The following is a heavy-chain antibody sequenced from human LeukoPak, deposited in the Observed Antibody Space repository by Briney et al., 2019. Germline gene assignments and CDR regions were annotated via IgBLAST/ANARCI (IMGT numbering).Heavy chain of an antibody. Sequence: GGSLRLSCAASGFTFSSYAMSWVRQAPGKGLEWVSAISGSGGSTYYADSVKGRFTISRDNSKNMLYLQMNSLRAEDTAVYYCAKDKAVSGYSYGLDYMDVWGKGTTVTVSS. J-gene: IGHJ6*03. CDR3: AKDKAVSGYSYGLDYMDV. CDR1: GFTFSSYA. CDR2: ISGSGGST. D-gene: IGHD5-18*01. V-gene: IGHV3-23*01.